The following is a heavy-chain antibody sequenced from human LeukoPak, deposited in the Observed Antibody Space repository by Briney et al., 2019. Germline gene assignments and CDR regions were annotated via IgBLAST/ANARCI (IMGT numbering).Heavy chain of an antibody. D-gene: IGHD3-10*01. V-gene: IGHV4-61*02. Sequence: PSETLSLTCTVSGGSISSSSYYWSWIRQPAGKGLEWIGRIYTSGSTNYNPSLKSRVTISVDTSKNQFSLKLSSVTAADTAVYYCAREKGYYYGSGSYSYYYYMDVWGKGTTVTVSS. CDR3: AREKGYYYGSGSYSYYYYMDV. CDR2: IYTSGST. J-gene: IGHJ6*03. CDR1: GGSISSSSYY.